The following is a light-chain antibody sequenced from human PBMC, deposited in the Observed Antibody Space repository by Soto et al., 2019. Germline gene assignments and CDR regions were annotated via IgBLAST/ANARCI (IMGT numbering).Light chain of an antibody. Sequence: DNQMTQSPSSLSASVGDRVTITCRASQSISTYLNWYQQKPGKAPKLLIYGASNLESGVPSRFSGSGSGTDFTRTINSLQPEDFATYFCQQSLSTPYIFGQGTELEIK. CDR2: GAS. CDR3: QQSLSTPYI. J-gene: IGKJ2*01. CDR1: QSISTY. V-gene: IGKV1-39*01.